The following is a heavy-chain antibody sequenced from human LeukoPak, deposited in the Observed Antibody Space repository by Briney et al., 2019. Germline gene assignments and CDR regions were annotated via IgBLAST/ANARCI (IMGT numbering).Heavy chain of an antibody. Sequence: GGSLRLSCVATGFTSSNYAMSWVRQSPGKGLEWVSGFSDSGGRTYYADSVKGRFAISRDNSKNTLSLQMNSLRVEDTAVYFCAKALVGINAFDVWGQGTMVTVSS. D-gene: IGHD1-26*01. J-gene: IGHJ3*01. V-gene: IGHV3-23*01. CDR1: GFTSSNYA. CDR3: AKALVGINAFDV. CDR2: FSDSGGRT.